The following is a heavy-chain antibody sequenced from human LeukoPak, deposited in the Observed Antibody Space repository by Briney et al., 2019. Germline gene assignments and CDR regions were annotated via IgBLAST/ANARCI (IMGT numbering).Heavy chain of an antibody. CDR1: GLTFSSYA. D-gene: IGHD3-10*01. CDR2: ISYDGSNK. J-gene: IGHJ6*02. CDR3: ARKYYYGSGSYYNNAFYYYGMDV. Sequence: GGSLRLSCAASGLTFSSYAMHWVRQAPGKGLEWVAVISYDGSNKYYADSVKGRFTISRDNSKNTLYLQMNSLRAEDTAVYYCARKYYYGSGSYYNNAFYYYGMDVWGQGTTVTVSS. V-gene: IGHV3-30-3*01.